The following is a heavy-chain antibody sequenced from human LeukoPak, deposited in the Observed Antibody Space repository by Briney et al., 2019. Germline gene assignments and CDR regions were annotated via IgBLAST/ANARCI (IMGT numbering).Heavy chain of an antibody. CDR3: ARDGFPTGTRLLPDYYYYGMDV. V-gene: IGHV1-18*01. J-gene: IGHJ6*02. CDR1: GYTFTSYG. Sequence: ASVKVSCKASGYTFTSYGISWVRQAPGQGLEWMGWISAYNGNTNYAQKLQGRVTMTTDTSTSTAYMELRSLRSDDTAVYHCARDGFPTGTRLLPDYYYYGMDVWGQGTTVTVSS. CDR2: ISAYNGNT. D-gene: IGHD1-7*01.